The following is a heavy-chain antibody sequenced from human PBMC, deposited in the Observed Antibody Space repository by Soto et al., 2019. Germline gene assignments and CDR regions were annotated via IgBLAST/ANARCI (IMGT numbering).Heavy chain of an antibody. V-gene: IGHV3-7*01. J-gene: IGHJ6*02. CDR2: ITQDGSEK. Sequence: EVQLVESGGGLVQPGGSLRLSCAASGFTFSNYWMTWVRQAPGNGLEWVARITQDGSEKYYVDSVKGRFTISRDNAKNSLYLQMDSLRAEDTAVYYCASRAYNAAMDFWGQGTTVTVSS. CDR1: GFTFSNYW. CDR3: ASRAYNAAMDF. D-gene: IGHD1-1*01.